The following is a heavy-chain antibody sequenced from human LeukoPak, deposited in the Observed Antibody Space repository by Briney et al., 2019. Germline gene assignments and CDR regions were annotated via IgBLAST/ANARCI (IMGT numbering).Heavy chain of an antibody. V-gene: IGHV1-58*02. CDR1: GFTFTSSA. Sequence: SVKVSCKASGFTFTSSAMQWVRQARGQRLEWIGWIDVGSGNTNYAQKFQERVTITRDMSTSTAYMELGSLRSEDTAVYYCAADAYCSSTSCYYYYYGMDVWGEGTTVTVSS. D-gene: IGHD2-2*01. CDR2: IDVGSGNT. J-gene: IGHJ6*01. CDR3: AADAYCSSTSCYYYYYGMDV.